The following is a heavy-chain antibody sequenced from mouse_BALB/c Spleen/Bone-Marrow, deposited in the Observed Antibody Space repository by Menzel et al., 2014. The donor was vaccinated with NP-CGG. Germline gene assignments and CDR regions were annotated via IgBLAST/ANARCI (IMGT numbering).Heavy chain of an antibody. CDR3: ARSYYYGSGCGWFAY. J-gene: IGHJ3*01. D-gene: IGHD1-1*01. CDR2: IYPYNGGT. V-gene: IGHV1S29*02. Sequence: VQLQQPGPELVKPGASVKISCKASGYTFTDYNIHWVKQSHGKSLEWIGYIYPYNGGTGYNQKFKSKATLTVDNSSSTAYMELRSLASEDSAVYYCARSYYYGSGCGWFAYWVQGTLVTVSA. CDR1: GYTFTDYN.